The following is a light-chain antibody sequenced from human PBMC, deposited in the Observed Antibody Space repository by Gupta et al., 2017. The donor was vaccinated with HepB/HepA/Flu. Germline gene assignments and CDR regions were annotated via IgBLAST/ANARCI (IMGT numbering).Light chain of an antibody. Sequence: QSALTQPASVSGSPGQSSTISCTGTSSDVGNYNFVSWYQQQHPGKAPKLIIFEVSKRPSGISDRFSGSKSGNTASLTISGLQAEDEADYYCCSYIRYSTWVFGGGTKVTVL. CDR1: SSDVGNYNF. J-gene: IGLJ3*02. V-gene: IGLV2-23*02. CDR2: EVS. CDR3: CSYIRYSTWV.